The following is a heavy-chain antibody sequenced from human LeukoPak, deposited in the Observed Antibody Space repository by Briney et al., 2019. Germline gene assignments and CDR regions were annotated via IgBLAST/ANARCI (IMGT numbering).Heavy chain of an antibody. J-gene: IGHJ4*02. CDR3: GEDRPGGAMAGGFDY. V-gene: IGHV1-2*02. Sequence: ASVKVSCKASGYTFTGYYMHWVRQAPGQGLEWMGWINPNSGGTNYAQKFQGRVTMTRDTSISTAYMELSRLRSDDTAVYYCGEDRPGGAMAGGFDYWGQGTLVSVSS. D-gene: IGHD3-16*01. CDR1: GYTFTGYY. CDR2: INPNSGGT.